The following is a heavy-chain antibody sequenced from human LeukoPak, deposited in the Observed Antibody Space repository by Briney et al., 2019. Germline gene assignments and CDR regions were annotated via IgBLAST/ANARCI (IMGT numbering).Heavy chain of an antibody. CDR3: ARKNESIAVAGGINY. D-gene: IGHD6-19*01. CDR1: GGSIRSSSSY. J-gene: IGHJ4*02. CDR2: IYYRGST. Sequence: SETLSLTCTVSGGSIRSSSSYWGWIRQPPGKGLEWIGSIYYRGSTYYNPSLKSRVTISVDTSKNQFSLKLSSVTAADTAVYYCARKNESIAVAGGINYWGQGTLVTVSS. V-gene: IGHV4-39*01.